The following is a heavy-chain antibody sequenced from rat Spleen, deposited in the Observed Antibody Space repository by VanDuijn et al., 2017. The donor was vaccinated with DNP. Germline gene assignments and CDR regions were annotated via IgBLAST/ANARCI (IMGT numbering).Heavy chain of an antibody. CDR2: INKDSRTM. D-gene: IGHD1-2*01. CDR1: GFSFNDYW. CDR3: TRGESWIYDY. V-gene: IGHV4-2*01. J-gene: IGHJ2*01. Sequence: EVKLVESGGGLVQPGRSLKLSCVASGFSFNDYWMGWARQAPGKGLEWIAEINKDSRTMKYNPSLKDKFTISRDNAQNTLYLQMSKLGSEDTAIYYCTRGESWIYDYWGQGVLVTVSS.